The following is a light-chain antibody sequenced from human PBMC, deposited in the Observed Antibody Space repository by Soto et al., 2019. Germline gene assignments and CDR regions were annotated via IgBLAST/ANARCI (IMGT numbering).Light chain of an antibody. CDR2: DVS. J-gene: IGLJ1*01. CDR3: RSYTSSSND. V-gene: IGLV2-14*01. CDR1: NSDVGGYNY. Sequence: QSVLTQPASVSGSPGQSIPISCPGTNSDVGGYNYVSWYQQHPGKAPKLMIYDVSNRPSGVSNRFSGSKSGNTASLTISGLQAEDEADYYCRSYTSSSNDVGTGTKVTV.